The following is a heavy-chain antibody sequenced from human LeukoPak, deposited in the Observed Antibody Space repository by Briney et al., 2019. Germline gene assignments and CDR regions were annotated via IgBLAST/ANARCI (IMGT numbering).Heavy chain of an antibody. V-gene: IGHV1-2*02. CDR3: ARERREFFDY. J-gene: IGHJ4*02. D-gene: IGHD3-10*01. CDR2: INPNSGGT. CDR1: GYTFTDYY. Sequence: GASVKVSCKASGYTFTDYYVHWVRQAPGQGLEWMGWINPNSGGTKYAQNFQGRVTMTRDTSISTAYMELSRLRPDDTAVYYCARERREFFDYWGQGTLVTVSS.